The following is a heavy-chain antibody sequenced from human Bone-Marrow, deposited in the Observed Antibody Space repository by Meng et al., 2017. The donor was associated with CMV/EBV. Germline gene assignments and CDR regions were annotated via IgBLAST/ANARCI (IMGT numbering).Heavy chain of an antibody. D-gene: IGHD6-19*01. CDR2: IIPIFGTA. CDR1: GGTFSSYA. Sequence: SVKVSCKAAGGTFSSYAISWVRQAPGQGLEWMGGIIPIFGTANYAQKFQGRVTITTDESTNTAYMELSSLRSEDTAVYYCARDRRQWGGGYYFDYWGQGTLVTVSS. CDR3: ARDRRQWGGGYYFDY. J-gene: IGHJ4*02. V-gene: IGHV1-69*05.